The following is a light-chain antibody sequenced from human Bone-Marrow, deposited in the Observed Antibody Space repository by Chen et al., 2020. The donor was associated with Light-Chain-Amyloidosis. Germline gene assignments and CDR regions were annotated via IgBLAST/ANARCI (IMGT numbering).Light chain of an antibody. Sequence: DIQMTQSPSSLSASVGDRVTITCQASQYITNHLNWYQQKPGKAPKLLISDASNLEPGVPSRFSGSGSGTDFTFTVSNLQPEDIRTYYCQQYDNPVFTFGPGTTVNI. CDR1: QYITNH. V-gene: IGKV1-33*01. CDR2: DAS. J-gene: IGKJ3*01. CDR3: QQYDNPVFT.